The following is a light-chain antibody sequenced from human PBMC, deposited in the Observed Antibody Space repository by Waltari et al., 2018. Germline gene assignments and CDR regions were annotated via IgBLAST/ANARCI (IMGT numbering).Light chain of an antibody. CDR2: EVS. J-gene: IGLJ3*02. V-gene: IGLV2-14*01. Sequence: QSALTQPASVSGSLGQSITISCTGTSSDVGGYNFVSWYQQDPGKAPKLMIYEVSNRLSGVSNGFSGSKSGNTASLTISGLQAEDEADYYCSSHTTSSIWVFGGGTKVTVL. CDR3: SSHTTSSIWV. CDR1: SSDVGGYNF.